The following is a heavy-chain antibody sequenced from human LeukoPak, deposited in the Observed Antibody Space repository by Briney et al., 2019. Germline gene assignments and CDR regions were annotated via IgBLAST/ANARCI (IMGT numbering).Heavy chain of an antibody. D-gene: IGHD4-17*01. V-gene: IGHV3-21*01. CDR1: GFTFSSYS. CDR2: ISSSSSYI. Sequence: GGSLRLSCAASGFTFSSYSMNRVRQAPGKGLEWVSSISSSSSYIYYADSVKGRFTISRDNAKNSLYLQMNSLRAEDTAVYYCAKMTVHDYGKDAFDIWGQGTMVTVSS. J-gene: IGHJ3*02. CDR3: AKMTVHDYGKDAFDI.